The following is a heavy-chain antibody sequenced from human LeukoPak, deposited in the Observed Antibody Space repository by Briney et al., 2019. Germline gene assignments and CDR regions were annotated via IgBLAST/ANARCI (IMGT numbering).Heavy chain of an antibody. CDR1: GFNFNTYW. CDR2: VKSDGLST. V-gene: IGHV3-74*01. J-gene: IGHJ3*01. CDR3: ARGGSPPEALGDTFDV. Sequence: GGSLRLSCAASGFNFNTYWMHWVCQTPGKGLMWVSRVKSDGLSTNYADSVKGRFTISRDNAMNTLHLQMNSLRAEDTAVYYCARGGSPPEALGDTFDVWGQGTLVTVSS. D-gene: IGHD1-26*01.